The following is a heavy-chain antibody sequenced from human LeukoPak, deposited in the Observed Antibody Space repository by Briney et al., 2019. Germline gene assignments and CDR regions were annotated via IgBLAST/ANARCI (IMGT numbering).Heavy chain of an antibody. CDR1: GFPFSSYG. CDR3: AKDSSSSNYYYGLDV. D-gene: IGHD6-13*01. Sequence: PGRSLRLSCAASGFPFSSYGIYWVRQAPGKGLEWVAVISYDGANKYYADSVKGRFTISRDNSKNTLYLQMNSLRGDDTGMYFCAKDSSSSNYYYGLDVWGQGTTVTVSS. CDR2: ISYDGANK. V-gene: IGHV3-30*18. J-gene: IGHJ6*02.